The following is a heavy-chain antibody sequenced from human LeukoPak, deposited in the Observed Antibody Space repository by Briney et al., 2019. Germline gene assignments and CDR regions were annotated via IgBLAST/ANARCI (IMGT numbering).Heavy chain of an antibody. CDR1: GFTFDRFT. V-gene: IGHV3-43*01. J-gene: IGHJ6*03. CDR3: ARVITMVRGRAYYYYMDV. D-gene: IGHD3-10*01. CDR2: INRRGHT. Sequence: GGSLRLSCAASGFTFDRFTIHWVRQTPGKGLEWVSLINRRGHTFYADSVKGRFTISRDNAKNSLYLQMNSLRAEDTALYYCARVITMVRGRAYYYYMDVWGKGTTVTVSS.